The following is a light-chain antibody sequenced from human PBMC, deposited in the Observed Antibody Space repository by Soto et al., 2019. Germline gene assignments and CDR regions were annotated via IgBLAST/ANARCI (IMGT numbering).Light chain of an antibody. CDR2: GAS. CDR3: QQYGSSPLT. J-gene: IGKJ4*01. Sequence: EIVLTQSPGTLSLSPGERATLSCRASQSVSSNYLAWYQQKPGQAPRLLMYGASSRATGIPDRFSGSGSGTDFTLTISRLEPEDVAVYYCQQYGSSPLTLGGGTKVEIK. V-gene: IGKV3-20*01. CDR1: QSVSSNY.